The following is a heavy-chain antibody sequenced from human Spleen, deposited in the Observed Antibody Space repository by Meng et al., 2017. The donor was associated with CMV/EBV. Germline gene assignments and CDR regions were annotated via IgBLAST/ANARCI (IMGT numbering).Heavy chain of an antibody. CDR1: GFTFRGYW. J-gene: IGHJ4*02. Sequence: GESLKISCAASGFTFRGYWMHWVRQAPGKGLVWVSGVNNDGSSTTYADSVKGRFTISRDNAKNTVHLQMNSLRAEDTAVYYCAKERGYRYGVGGGYFDWWGQGTLVTVSS. CDR2: VNNDGSST. D-gene: IGHD5-18*01. V-gene: IGHV3-74*01. CDR3: AKERGYRYGVGGGYFDW.